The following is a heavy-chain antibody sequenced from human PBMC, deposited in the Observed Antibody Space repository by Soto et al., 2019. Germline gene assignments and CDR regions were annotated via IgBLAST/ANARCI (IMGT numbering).Heavy chain of an antibody. CDR1: RFTFSSYE. V-gene: IGHV3-48*03. D-gene: IGHD2-15*01. CDR2: ISSSGSTI. J-gene: IGHJ6*02. Sequence: PGGSLRLSCAASRFTFSSYEMNWVRQAPGKGLEWVSYISSSGSTIYYADSVKGRFTISRDNAKNSLYLQMNSLRAEDTAVYYCARGRMVVAKTYGMDVWGQGTTVTVSS. CDR3: ARGRMVVAKTYGMDV.